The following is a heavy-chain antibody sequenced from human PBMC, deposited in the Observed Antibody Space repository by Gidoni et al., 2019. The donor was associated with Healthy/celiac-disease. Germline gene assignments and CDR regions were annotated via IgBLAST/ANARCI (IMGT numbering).Heavy chain of an antibody. D-gene: IGHD3-16*01. V-gene: IGHV4-39*01. J-gene: IGHJ5*02. Sequence: QLQLQESGPGLVKPSETLSLTCTVPGGSISTSSYYWGWIRQPPGKGLEWIGSIYYSGSTYYNPSLKRRVTISVDTSKNQFSRKLSSVTAADTAVYYCASGGGPEEGWFDPWGQGTLVTVSS. CDR3: ASGGGPEEGWFDP. CDR2: IYYSGST. CDR1: GGSISTSSYY.